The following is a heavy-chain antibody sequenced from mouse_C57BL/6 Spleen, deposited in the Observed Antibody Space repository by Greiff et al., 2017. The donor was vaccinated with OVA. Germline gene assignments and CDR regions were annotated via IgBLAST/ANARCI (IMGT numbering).Heavy chain of an antibody. CDR2: IYPGDGDT. CDR1: GYAFSSYW. J-gene: IGHJ2*01. D-gene: IGHD2-5*01. CDR3: ARAYYYSNYIFDY. V-gene: IGHV1-80*01. Sequence: VKLVESGAELVKPGASVKISCKASGYAFSSYWMNWVKQRPGKGLEWIGQIYPGDGDTNYNGKFKGKATLTADKSSSTAYMQLSSLTSEDSAVYFCARAYYYSNYIFDYWGQGTTLTVSS.